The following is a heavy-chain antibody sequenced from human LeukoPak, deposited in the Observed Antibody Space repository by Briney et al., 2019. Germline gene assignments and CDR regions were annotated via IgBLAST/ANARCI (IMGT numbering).Heavy chain of an antibody. D-gene: IGHD5-18*01. Sequence: GGSLRLSCAASDFTFSSHWMYWVRQAPGKGLVWVARLSGDGGTTRHADSVKGRFTISRDNSKNTLHLQMNSLRAEDTAVYYCARDQYSYAHAAHWGQGTLVTVSS. CDR2: LSGDGGTT. CDR1: DFTFSSHW. V-gene: IGHV3-74*01. CDR3: ARDQYSYAHAAH. J-gene: IGHJ4*02.